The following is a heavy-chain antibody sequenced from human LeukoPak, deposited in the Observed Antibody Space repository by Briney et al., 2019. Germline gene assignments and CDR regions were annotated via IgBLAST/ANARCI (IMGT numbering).Heavy chain of an antibody. CDR3: AKAGGKTTVTTSRVEEQYYFDY. Sequence: GGSLGLSCAASGFTFSSYGMHWVRQAPGKGLEWVAVISYDGSNKYYADSVKGRFTISRDNSKNTLYLQMNSLRAGDTAVYYCAKAGGKTTVTTSRVEEQYYFDYWGQGTLVTVSS. J-gene: IGHJ4*02. CDR2: ISYDGSNK. V-gene: IGHV3-30*18. D-gene: IGHD4-17*01. CDR1: GFTFSSYG.